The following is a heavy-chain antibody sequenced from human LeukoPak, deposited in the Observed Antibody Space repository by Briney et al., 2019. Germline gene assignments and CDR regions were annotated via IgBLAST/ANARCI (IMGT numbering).Heavy chain of an antibody. D-gene: IGHD2-21*01. J-gene: IGHJ5*02. CDR1: GFPFRNHA. CDR2: ISNGKT. V-gene: IGHV3-23*01. CDR3: VREAAYCASVCLKTNWFDP. Sequence: PGGSLRLSCAASGFPFRNHAMSWVRQPPGRGREWVSAISNGKTYYPDSVGGRFTISRDDSKNMVYLQMNSLRIEDTDRYYCVREAAYCASVCLKTNWFDPWGQGTLVTVSS.